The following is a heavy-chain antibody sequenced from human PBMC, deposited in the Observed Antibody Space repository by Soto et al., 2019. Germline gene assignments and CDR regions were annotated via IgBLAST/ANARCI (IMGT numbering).Heavy chain of an antibody. CDR2: ISGSGGRT. V-gene: IGHV3-23*01. J-gene: IGHJ4*02. CDR3: ACLAWFGDPVPPFDC. Sequence: GGSLRLSCAASGFTFSTYAMSWVRQAPGKGLEWVSGISGSGGRTNHADSVKGRFIISRDNSKNMVYLQMNSLRAEDTAVYYCACLAWFGDPVPPFDCWGQGTVVTVSS. D-gene: IGHD3-10*01. CDR1: GFTFSTYA.